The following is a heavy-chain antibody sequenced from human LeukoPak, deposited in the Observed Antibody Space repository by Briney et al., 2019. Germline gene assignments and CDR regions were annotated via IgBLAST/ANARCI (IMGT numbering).Heavy chain of an antibody. CDR2: IYYSGST. CDR1: GGSLSSSSYY. V-gene: IGHV4-39*07. D-gene: IGHD3-22*01. Sequence: SETLSLTCTVSGGSLSSSSYYWGWIRQPPGKGLEWIGSIYYSGSTYYNPSLKSRVTISVDTSKNQFSLKLSSVTAADTAVYFRARGPGDMIVVVPFDPWGQGTLVTVSS. J-gene: IGHJ5*02. CDR3: ARGPGDMIVVVPFDP.